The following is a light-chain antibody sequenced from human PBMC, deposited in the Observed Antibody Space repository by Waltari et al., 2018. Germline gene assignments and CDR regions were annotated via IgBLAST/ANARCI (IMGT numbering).Light chain of an antibody. V-gene: IGLV1-44*01. CDR2: STN. CDR3: AAWDDNLRAWV. Sequence: QSVVTQPPSASGTPGQRVSIPCSGRSSNLGGNSVTWYQHVPGAGPRLLLYSTNQRPSGVPDRFSGSKSGTSASLAISGLLSDDEADYYCAAWDDNLRAWVFGGGTKLTVL. CDR1: SSNLGGNS. J-gene: IGLJ3*02.